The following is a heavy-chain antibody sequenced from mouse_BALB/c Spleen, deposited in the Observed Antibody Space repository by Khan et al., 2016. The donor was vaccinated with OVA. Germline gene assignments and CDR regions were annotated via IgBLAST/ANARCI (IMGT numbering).Heavy chain of an antibody. D-gene: IGHD1-1*01. CDR1: GYTFNTYW. J-gene: IGHJ2*01. CDR3: VRRFWHYGSSSSHYFDY. Sequence: QVQLQQSGAELMKPGASVKISCKASGYTFNTYWMEWIKQRPGHGLEWIGEILPESGSTNYNEKLKGKATLTADTSSNTAYMQISSLTSEDSAVYYCVRRFWHYGSSSSHYFDYWGQGSTLTVTS. CDR2: ILPESGST. V-gene: IGHV1-9*01.